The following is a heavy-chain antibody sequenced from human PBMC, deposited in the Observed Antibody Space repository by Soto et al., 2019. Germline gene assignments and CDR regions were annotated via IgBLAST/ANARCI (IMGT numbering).Heavy chain of an antibody. Sequence: QVHLVQSGAEVKKPGASVKVSCKCSGYTFTSYGITWVRQAPGQGLEWMGWISAHNDNTDYAQKLQGRVTVTRDTXXXXXXXXXXXXXXXXXXXXXCAXGRYGDYWGQGALVTVSS. D-gene: IGHD1-1*01. CDR2: ISAHNDNT. J-gene: IGHJ4*02. CDR1: GYTFTSYG. V-gene: IGHV1-18*01. CDR3: AXGRYGDY.